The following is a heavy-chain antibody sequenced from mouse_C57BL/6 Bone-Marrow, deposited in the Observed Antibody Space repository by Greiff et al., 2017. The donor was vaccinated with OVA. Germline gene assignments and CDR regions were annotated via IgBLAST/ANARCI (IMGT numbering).Heavy chain of an antibody. V-gene: IGHV2-2*01. Sequence: QVQLQQSGPGLVQPSQSLSITCTVSGFSLTSYGVHWVRQSPGKGLEWLGVIWSGGSTDYNEAFISRLSISKDNSKSQFFFKMNSLQADDTAIYYCARRRDKKLGASWFAYWGQGTLVTVSA. D-gene: IGHD4-1*01. J-gene: IGHJ3*01. CDR1: GFSLTSYG. CDR3: ARRRDKKLGASWFAY. CDR2: IWSGGST.